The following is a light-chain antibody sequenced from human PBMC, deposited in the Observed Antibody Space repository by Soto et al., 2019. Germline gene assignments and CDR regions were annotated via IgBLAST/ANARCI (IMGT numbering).Light chain of an antibody. V-gene: IGKV3-15*01. CDR2: DAS. CDR1: QNIRSS. J-gene: IGKJ2*01. CDR3: QQYDIWPPYT. Sequence: EVVMTQSPASLSASPGERVTLSCRASQNIRSSLAWYQQRPGQAPRLLIYDASTRATGIPPRFSGGGSGTEFTVTISSLQSEDFAIYYGQQYDIWPPYTVGQGTKVEF.